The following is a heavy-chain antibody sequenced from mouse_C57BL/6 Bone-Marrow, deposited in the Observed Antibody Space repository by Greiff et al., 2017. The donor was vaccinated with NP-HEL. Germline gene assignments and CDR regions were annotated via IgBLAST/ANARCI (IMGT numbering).Heavy chain of an antibody. CDR3: ARGLWGYDYAMDY. Sequence: EVQLVESGPGLAKPSQTLSLTCSVTGYSITSDYWNWIRKFPGNKLEYMGYISYSGSTYYNPSLTSRLSITRDTSKNQYYLQLNSVTTEDTATYYCARGLWGYDYAMDYWGQGTSVTVSS. CDR1: GYSITSDY. V-gene: IGHV3-8*01. D-gene: IGHD2-2*01. J-gene: IGHJ4*01. CDR2: ISYSGST.